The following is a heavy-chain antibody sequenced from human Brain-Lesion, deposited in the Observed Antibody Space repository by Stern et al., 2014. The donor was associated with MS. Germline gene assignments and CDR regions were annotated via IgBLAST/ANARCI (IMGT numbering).Heavy chain of an antibody. J-gene: IGHJ5*02. CDR1: GGTFGTYP. D-gene: IGHD5-18*01. CDR3: AKDGPALVTNWFDP. CDR2: IIPIFGSP. Sequence: QVQLVQSGPEVKKPGSSGQVSCKASGGTFGTYPITWLRQAPGQGLEWMGRIIPIFGSPNYAQKFQGRVTITADRSTTTVYMKLSSLKSDDAAVYYCAKDGPALVTNWFDPWGRGTLVTVS. V-gene: IGHV1-69*06.